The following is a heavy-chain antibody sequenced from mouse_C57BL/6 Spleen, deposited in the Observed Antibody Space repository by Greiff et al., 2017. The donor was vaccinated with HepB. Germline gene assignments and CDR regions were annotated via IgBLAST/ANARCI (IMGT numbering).Heavy chain of an antibody. D-gene: IGHD2-2*01. CDR3: ARGSGYILSDY. J-gene: IGHJ2*01. V-gene: IGHV1-54*01. CDR1: GYAFTNYL. CDR2: INPGSGGT. Sequence: VQLQQSGAELVRPGTSVKVSCKASGYAFTNYLIEWVKQRPGQGLEWIGVINPGSGGTNYNEKFKGKATLTADKSSSTAYMQLSSLTAEDSAVYVCARGSGYILSDYWGQGTTLTVSS.